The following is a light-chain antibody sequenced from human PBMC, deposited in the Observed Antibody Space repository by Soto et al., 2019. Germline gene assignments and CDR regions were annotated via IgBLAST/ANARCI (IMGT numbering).Light chain of an antibody. Sequence: DIQMTQSPSSLSASVGDRVTITCRASQSISNWLAWYQQKPGKAPKLLIYDASTLESGVPSRSSGGGFGTDFTLTISSLQPDDFATYYCQQYSSYSTFGQGTKVEMK. CDR3: QQYSSYST. CDR1: QSISNW. J-gene: IGKJ1*01. V-gene: IGKV1-5*01. CDR2: DAS.